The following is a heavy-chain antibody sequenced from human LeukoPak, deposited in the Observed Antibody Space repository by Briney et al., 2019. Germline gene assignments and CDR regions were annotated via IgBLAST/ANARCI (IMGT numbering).Heavy chain of an antibody. Sequence: GASVKVSCKASGYTFTGYYMHWVRQAPGQGLEWMGWINPNSGGTNYAQKFQGRVAMTRDTSISTAYMELSRLRSDDTAVYYCARDDLVRGVIIGAFDYWGQGTLVTVSS. CDR3: ARDDLVRGVIIGAFDY. V-gene: IGHV1-2*02. CDR2: INPNSGGT. J-gene: IGHJ4*02. CDR1: GYTFTGYY. D-gene: IGHD3-10*01.